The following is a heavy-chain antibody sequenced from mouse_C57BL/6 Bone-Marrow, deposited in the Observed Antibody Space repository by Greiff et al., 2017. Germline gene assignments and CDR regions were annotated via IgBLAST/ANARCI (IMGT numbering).Heavy chain of an antibody. V-gene: IGHV5-16*01. Sequence: EVKVVESEGGLVQPGSSMKLSCTASGFTFSDYYMAWVRQVPEKGLEWVANINYDGSSTYYLDSLKSRFIISRDNAKNILYLQMSSLKSEDTATYYCARGSLDSYGSYWYFDVWGTGTTVTVSS. CDR1: GFTFSDYY. D-gene: IGHD1-1*01. CDR3: ARGSLDSYGSYWYFDV. CDR2: INYDGSST. J-gene: IGHJ1*03.